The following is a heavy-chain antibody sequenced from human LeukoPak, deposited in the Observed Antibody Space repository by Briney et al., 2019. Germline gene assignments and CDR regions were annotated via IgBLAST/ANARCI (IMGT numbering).Heavy chain of an antibody. D-gene: IGHD5-24*01. Sequence: GGSLRLSCAASGLTFSDYYMSWIRQAPGKGLEWVSYISSSGSTIYYADSVKGRFTISRDNAKNSLYLQMNSLRAEDTAVYYCARDSGDGYNYFDYWGQGTLVTVSS. CDR2: ISSSGSTI. CDR1: GLTFSDYY. CDR3: ARDSGDGYNYFDY. V-gene: IGHV3-11*01. J-gene: IGHJ4*02.